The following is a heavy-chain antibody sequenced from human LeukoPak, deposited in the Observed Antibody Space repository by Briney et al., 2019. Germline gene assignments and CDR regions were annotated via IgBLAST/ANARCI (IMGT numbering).Heavy chain of an antibody. CDR3: ARGTTGGYSPSH. D-gene: IGHD5-12*01. V-gene: IGHV3-21*01. Sequence: GGSLRLACAVSGFTFGSYSMNWVRQAPGKGLEWVSSISGSSSYTFYADSVRGRFTISRDNAKNSLYLQMNSLRAEDTAVYYCARGTTGGYSPSHWGQGTLVTVSS. J-gene: IGHJ4*02. CDR1: GFTFGSYS. CDR2: ISGSSSYT.